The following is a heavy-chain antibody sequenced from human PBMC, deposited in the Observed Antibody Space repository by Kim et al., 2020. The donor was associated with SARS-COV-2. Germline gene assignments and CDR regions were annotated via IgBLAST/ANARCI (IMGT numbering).Heavy chain of an antibody. Sequence: SVKVSCKASGGTFSSYAISWVRQAPGQGLEWMGGIIPIFGTANYAQKVQGRVTITADESTSTAYMELSSLRSEDTAVYYFATRKYCSGGSCYLTRYYYYDCMDFWVQGTTVTVSS. CDR3: ATRKYCSGGSCYLTRYYYYDCMDF. D-gene: IGHD2-15*01. CDR2: IIPIFGTA. J-gene: IGHJ6*02. V-gene: IGHV1-69*13. CDR1: GGTFSSYA.